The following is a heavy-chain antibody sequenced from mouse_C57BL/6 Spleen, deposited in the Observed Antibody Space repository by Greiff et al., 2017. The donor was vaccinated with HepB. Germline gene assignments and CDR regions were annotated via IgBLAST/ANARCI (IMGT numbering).Heavy chain of an antibody. J-gene: IGHJ1*03. Sequence: VKVVESGAELARPGASVKLSCKASGYTFTSYGISWVKQRTGQGLEWIGEIYPRSGNTYYNEKFKGKATLTADKSSSTAYMELRSLTSEDSAVYFCARLLRDFDVWGTGTTVTVSS. CDR3: ARLLRDFDV. D-gene: IGHD1-1*01. CDR1: GYTFTSYG. V-gene: IGHV1-81*01. CDR2: IYPRSGNT.